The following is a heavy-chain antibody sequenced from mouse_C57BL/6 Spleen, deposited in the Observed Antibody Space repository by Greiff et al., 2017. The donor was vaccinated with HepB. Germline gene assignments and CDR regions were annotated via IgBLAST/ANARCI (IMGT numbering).Heavy chain of an antibody. V-gene: IGHV1-80*01. J-gene: IGHJ2*01. D-gene: IGHD1-1*01. CDR1: GYAFSSYW. Sequence: VQLQQSGAELVKPGASVKISCKASGYAFSSYWMNWVKQRPGKGLEWIGQIYPGDGDTNYNGKFKGKATLTADKSSSTAYMQLSSLTSEDSAVYFCARTLVDYCGSSPYYFDYWGQGTTLTVAS. CDR3: ARTLVDYCGSSPYYFDY. CDR2: IYPGDGDT.